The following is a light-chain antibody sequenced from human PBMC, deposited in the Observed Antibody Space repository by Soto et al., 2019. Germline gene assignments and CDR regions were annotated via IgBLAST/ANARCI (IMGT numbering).Light chain of an antibody. V-gene: IGKV1-6*02. CDR2: GAS. J-gene: IGKJ1*01. CDR1: QAIRND. Sequence: IQMTQSPSSLSASVGDRVTITCRASQAIRNDLGWYQQKPGKAPKVLINGASNLQSGGPSRFSGSGPGTEFTLTISILPPEDFANYFWLQAYNYPRTFGQGTKVDIK. CDR3: LQAYNYPRT.